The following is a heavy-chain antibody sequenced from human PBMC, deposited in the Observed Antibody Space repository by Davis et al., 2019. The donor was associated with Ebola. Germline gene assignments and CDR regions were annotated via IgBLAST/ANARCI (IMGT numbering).Heavy chain of an antibody. J-gene: IGHJ2*01. CDR2: IKSTADFGTA. D-gene: IGHD4-17*01. CDR3: TTASFRTVTTFYWYFDF. CDR1: GFTFSHAW. V-gene: IGHV3-15*01. Sequence: GESLKISCAASGFTFSHAWMAWVRQAPGKGLEWVGRIKSTADFGTADYAAPVKGRFTISRDDSKNTLLLQMDSLKSEDTAVYYCTTASFRTVTTFYWYFDFWGLGTLVTVSS.